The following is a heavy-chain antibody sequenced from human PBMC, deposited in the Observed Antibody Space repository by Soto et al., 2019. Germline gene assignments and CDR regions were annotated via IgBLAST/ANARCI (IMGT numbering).Heavy chain of an antibody. Sequence: QVQLQQWGAGLLKPSETLSLTCVVYGGSFSGYYLSWLRQPPGKGLEWIGEINHSGGTNYNPSLKSRVTISVDPAKNQFSLKLSSVTAADTAVYYCAKGKHPDYWGQGTLVTVSS. J-gene: IGHJ4*02. V-gene: IGHV4-34*01. CDR3: AKGKHPDY. CDR1: GGSFSGYY. CDR2: INHSGGT.